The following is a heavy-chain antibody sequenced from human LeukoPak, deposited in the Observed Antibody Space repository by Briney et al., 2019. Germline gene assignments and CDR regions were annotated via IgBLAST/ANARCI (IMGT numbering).Heavy chain of an antibody. CDR2: ISSSSSYI. V-gene: IGHV3-21*01. CDR1: GFTFSSYS. J-gene: IGHJ4*02. D-gene: IGHD1-26*01. Sequence: GGSLRLSCAASGFTFSSYSMNWVRQAPGKGLEWVSSISSSSSYIYYADSVKGRFTISSDNAKYSLYLQMNSLRAGDTAMYYCARDRRYRVGAVDYWGQGTLVTVSS. CDR3: ARDRRYRVGAVDY.